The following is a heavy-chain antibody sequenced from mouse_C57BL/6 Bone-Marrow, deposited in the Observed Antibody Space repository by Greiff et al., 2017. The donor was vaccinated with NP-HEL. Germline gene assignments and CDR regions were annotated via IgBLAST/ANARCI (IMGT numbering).Heavy chain of an antibody. CDR2: ISDGGSYT. Sequence: EVQLVESGGGLVKPGGSLKLSCAASGFTFSSYAMSWVRQTPEKRLEWVAIISDGGSYTYYPDNVKGRFTSTRDKAKNKRYRQVCNLKSEDTAMYYCAREGTNWPYAMDYWGQGTSVTVSS. D-gene: IGHD4-1*01. CDR3: AREGTNWPYAMDY. J-gene: IGHJ4*01. V-gene: IGHV5-4*01. CDR1: GFTFSSYA.